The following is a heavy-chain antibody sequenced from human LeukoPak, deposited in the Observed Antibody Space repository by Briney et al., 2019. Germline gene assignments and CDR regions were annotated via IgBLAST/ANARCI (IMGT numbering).Heavy chain of an antibody. D-gene: IGHD3-22*01. CDR2: IYYSGST. CDR3: ARVGDYYDSSGYYQGWFDP. CDR1: GGSISSGSYY. Sequence: SETLSLTCTVSGGSISSGSYYWSWIRQPPGKGLEWIGYIYYSGSTNYNPSLKSRVTISVDTSKNQFSLKLSSVTAADTAVYYCARVGDYYDSSGYYQGWFDPWGQGTLVTVSS. V-gene: IGHV4-61*01. J-gene: IGHJ5*02.